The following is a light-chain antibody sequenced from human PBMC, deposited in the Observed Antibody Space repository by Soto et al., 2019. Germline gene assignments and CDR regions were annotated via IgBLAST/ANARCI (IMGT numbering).Light chain of an antibody. Sequence: QSVLTQPASVSGSPGQSITISCTGTSRDVGAYNYVSWYQQHPDKDPKLIIFEANNRPSGVSNRCSGSKSGNTASLTISGLQAEDEAYYYCRAYTTSATMVFGEGTKPAVL. CDR3: RAYTTSATMV. V-gene: IGLV2-14*01. J-gene: IGLJ2*01. CDR2: EAN. CDR1: SRDVGAYNY.